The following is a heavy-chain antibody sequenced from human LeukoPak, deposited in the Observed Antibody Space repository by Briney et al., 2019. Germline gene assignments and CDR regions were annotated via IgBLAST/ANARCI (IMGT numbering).Heavy chain of an antibody. J-gene: IGHJ3*02. CDR1: GFTFSSYW. CDR2: IKQDGSEN. D-gene: IGHD2-2*02. Sequence: PGGSLRLSCAASGFTFSSYWMNWVRQAPGKGLEWVANIKQDGSENYYVDSVKGRFTISRDNAKSSLYLQMNSLRAEDTAVYYCARDHGDCSSTSCYTPQAAFDIWGQGTMVTVSS. V-gene: IGHV3-7*01. CDR3: ARDHGDCSSTSCYTPQAAFDI.